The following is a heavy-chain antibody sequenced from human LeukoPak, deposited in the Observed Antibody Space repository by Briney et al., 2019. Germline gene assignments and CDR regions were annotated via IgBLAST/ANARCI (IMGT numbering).Heavy chain of an antibody. CDR2: IIPILGIA. CDR1: GGTFSSYA. V-gene: IGHV1-69*04. D-gene: IGHD3-9*01. Sequence: GSSVKVSCKASGGTFSSYAISWLRQAPGQGLEWMGRIIPILGIANYAQKFQGRVTITADKSTSTAYMELSSLRSEDTAVYYCARDDILTGYSAMGYWGQGTLVTVSS. CDR3: ARDDILTGYSAMGY. J-gene: IGHJ4*02.